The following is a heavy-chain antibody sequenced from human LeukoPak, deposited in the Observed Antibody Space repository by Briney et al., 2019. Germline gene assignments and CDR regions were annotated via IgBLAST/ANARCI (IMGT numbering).Heavy chain of an antibody. D-gene: IGHD4-17*01. V-gene: IGHV3-15*01. J-gene: IGHJ6*02. Sequence: GGSLRLSCVASGFTFTNAWMRWARQAPGKGLEWVGRIKRKTDGETIEYSAPVRGRFTISRDDSKNTLYLQTNSLKPEDTAVYYCTTYDYGDPYFFYGMDVWGQGTTVTVSS. CDR2: IKRKTDGETI. CDR1: GFTFTNAW. CDR3: TTYDYGDPYFFYGMDV.